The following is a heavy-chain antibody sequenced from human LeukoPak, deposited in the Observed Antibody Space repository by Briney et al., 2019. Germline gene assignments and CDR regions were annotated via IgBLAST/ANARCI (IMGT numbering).Heavy chain of an antibody. J-gene: IGHJ3*02. CDR2: IYHSGST. D-gene: IGHD3-10*01. CDR3: AREVGDQGAFDI. Sequence: SETLSLTCTVSGGSISSSSYYWGWIRQPPGKGLEWIGSIYHSGSTYYNPSLKSRVTISVDRSKNQFSLKLSSVTAADTAVYYCAREVGDQGAFDIWGQGTMVTVSS. CDR1: GGSISSSSYY. V-gene: IGHV4-39*07.